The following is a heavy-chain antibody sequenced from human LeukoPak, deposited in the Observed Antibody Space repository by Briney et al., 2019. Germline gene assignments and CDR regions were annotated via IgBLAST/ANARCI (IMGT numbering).Heavy chain of an antibody. V-gene: IGHV4-34*01. Sequence: SETLSLTCAVSGGSFSGYYWSWIRQPPGKGLEWIGEVNHSGSTNYNPSLTSRVTMSVDTSKNQFSLKLSSVTAADTAVYYCARATVDSSGYYYVFHFDYWGQGTLVTVSS. CDR1: GGSFSGYY. J-gene: IGHJ4*02. CDR2: VNHSGST. CDR3: ARATVDSSGYYYVFHFDY. D-gene: IGHD3-22*01.